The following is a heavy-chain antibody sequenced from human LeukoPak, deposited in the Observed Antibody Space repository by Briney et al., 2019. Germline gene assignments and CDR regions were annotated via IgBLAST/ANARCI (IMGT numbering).Heavy chain of an antibody. CDR1: GFTFSSYW. CDR2: ISTDGFST. Sequence: GGSLRLSCAASGFTFSSYWMHWVRQARGKGLVWVSRISTDGFSTIYADSVKGRFTISRDNAKNTLYLQMSSLRAEDTAVYYCARVPHADFWSGGFDHWGQGTQVTVSS. D-gene: IGHD3-3*01. CDR3: ARVPHADFWSGGFDH. J-gene: IGHJ4*02. V-gene: IGHV3-74*01.